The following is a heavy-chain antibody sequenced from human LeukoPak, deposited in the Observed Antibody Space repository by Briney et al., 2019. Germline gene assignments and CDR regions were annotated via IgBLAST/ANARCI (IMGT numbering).Heavy chain of an antibody. CDR1: GGTFSSYA. CDR2: IIPIFGTA. CDR3: ATGFSNRGRDY. Sequence: GSSVKVSCKASGGTFSSYAISWVRQAPGQGLEWMGGIIPIFGTANYAQKFQDRVTITTDESTSTAYMELSSLRSEDTAVYYCATGFSNRGRDYWGQGTLVTVSS. V-gene: IGHV1-69*05. D-gene: IGHD7-27*01. J-gene: IGHJ4*02.